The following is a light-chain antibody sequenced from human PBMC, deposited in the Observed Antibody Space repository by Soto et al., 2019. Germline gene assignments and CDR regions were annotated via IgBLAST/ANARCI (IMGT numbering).Light chain of an antibody. Sequence: DIQMTQSPSSVSASVGVRDTITCRSSQRISSWLAWYQQKPGKAPKLLFYAASSLQSGVPSRFSGSGSGTDFTLTISSLQPEDFASYYCQQANSFPLTFGGGTKVDIK. CDR1: QRISSW. CDR3: QQANSFPLT. CDR2: AAS. V-gene: IGKV1-12*01. J-gene: IGKJ4*01.